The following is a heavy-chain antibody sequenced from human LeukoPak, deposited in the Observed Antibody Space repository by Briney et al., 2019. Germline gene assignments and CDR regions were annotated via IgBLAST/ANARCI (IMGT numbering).Heavy chain of an antibody. J-gene: IGHJ6*03. Sequence: SVKVSCKASGGTFSSYAISWVRQAPGQGLEWMGGIIPIFGTANYAQKFQGRVTITADESTSTAYMELSSLRSEDTAVYYCASRHPNYDILTGYYENYYYYYMDVWGKGTTVTISS. CDR1: GGTFSSYA. CDR2: IIPIFGTA. CDR3: ASRHPNYDILTGYYENYYYYYMDV. V-gene: IGHV1-69*13. D-gene: IGHD3-9*01.